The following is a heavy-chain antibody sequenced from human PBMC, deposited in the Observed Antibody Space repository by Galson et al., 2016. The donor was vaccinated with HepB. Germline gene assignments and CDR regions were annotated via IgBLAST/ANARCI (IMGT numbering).Heavy chain of an antibody. CDR1: GFTFSEYG. D-gene: IGHD1-14*01. CDR2: TWHDGSKN. V-gene: IGHV3-33*01. CDR3: ARDSEFYSSMDV. J-gene: IGHJ6*03. Sequence: SLRLSCAASGFTFSEYGMHWVRQAPGKGLEWVAVTWHDGSKNYYADSVKGRFTISRDTSKNTLYLQMISLTAEDTAVYYCARDSEFYSSMDVWGKGTTVIVSS.